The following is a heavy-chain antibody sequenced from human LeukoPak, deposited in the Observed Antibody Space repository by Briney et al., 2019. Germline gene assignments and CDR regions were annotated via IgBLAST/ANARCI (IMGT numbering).Heavy chain of an antibody. V-gene: IGHV3-15*01. CDR1: GFTFSNAW. Sequence: GGSLRLSCVASGFTFSNAWMSWVRQAPGKGLEWVGRIKSKTDGGTTDYAAPVKGRFIISRDDSKNTLYLQMSSLKTEDTAVYYCTTVVVAVARRYWNFDLWGRGTLVTVSS. D-gene: IGHD2-2*01. J-gene: IGHJ2*01. CDR2: IKSKTDGGTT. CDR3: TTVVVAVARRYWNFDL.